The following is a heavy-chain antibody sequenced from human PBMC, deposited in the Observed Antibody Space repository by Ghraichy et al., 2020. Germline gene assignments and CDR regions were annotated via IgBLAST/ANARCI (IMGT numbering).Heavy chain of an antibody. V-gene: IGHV3-21*01. CDR3: ARDLRIHYYDSSGHAY. Sequence: ESLNISCAASGFTFSSYSMNWVRQAPGKGLEWVSTISRSSSYIYYADSVRGRFTISRDNAKNSLSLQMSSLRAEDTAVYYCARDLRIHYYDSSGHAYWGQGTLVTVSS. J-gene: IGHJ4*02. CDR1: GFTFSSYS. D-gene: IGHD3-22*01. CDR2: ISRSSSYI.